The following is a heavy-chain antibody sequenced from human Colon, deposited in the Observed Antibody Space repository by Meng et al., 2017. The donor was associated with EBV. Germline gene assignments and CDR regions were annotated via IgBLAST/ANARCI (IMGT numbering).Heavy chain of an antibody. CDR2: ININTGNP. J-gene: IGHJ4*02. CDR1: GYTFTSSS. Sequence: QAQLVQSGPELKSPGDPVKVSGQCDGYTFTSSSMNWARHAPGQGLEWMGWININTGNPTYAQGFTGRFVFSLDTSVSTAYLQIDSLKADDTAVYYCARGNGWRFDYWGQGTLVTVSS. CDR3: ARGNGWRFDY. V-gene: IGHV7-4-1*01. D-gene: IGHD6-19*01.